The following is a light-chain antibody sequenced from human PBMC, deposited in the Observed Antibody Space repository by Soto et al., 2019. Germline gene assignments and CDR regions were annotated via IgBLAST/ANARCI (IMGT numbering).Light chain of an antibody. CDR3: QQRSNWYT. Sequence: EIVLTRSRGTLSLSPGERATLSCRASQSVSSYLAWYQQKPGQAPRLLIYDASNRATGIPARFSGSGSGTDFTLTISSLEPEDFAVYYCQQRSNWYTFGQGTKVDIK. CDR1: QSVSSY. J-gene: IGKJ2*01. V-gene: IGKV3-11*01. CDR2: DAS.